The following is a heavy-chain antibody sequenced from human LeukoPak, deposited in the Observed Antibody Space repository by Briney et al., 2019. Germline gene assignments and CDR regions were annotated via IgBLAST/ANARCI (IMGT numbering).Heavy chain of an antibody. D-gene: IGHD3-22*01. CDR3: AAVKTYYYDTSGYYFPLNAFDI. J-gene: IGHJ3*02. V-gene: IGHV1-8*03. CDR2: MNSNSGNT. CDR1: GYTFTSYD. Sequence: ASVKVSCKASGYTFTSYDINWVRQATGQGLEWMGWMNSNSGNTGYAQKFQARVTFTRITSISTAYMELSSLRSEDTAVYYCAAVKTYYYDTSGYYFPLNAFDIWGQGTMVTVSS.